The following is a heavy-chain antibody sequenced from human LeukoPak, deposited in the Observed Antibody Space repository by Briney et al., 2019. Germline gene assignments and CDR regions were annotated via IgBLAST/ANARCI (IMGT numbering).Heavy chain of an antibody. CDR2: IYYSGST. Sequence: PSETLSLTCTVSGGSISGSSYYWGWIRQPPGKGLEWIGSIYYSGSTYYNPSLKSRVTISVDTSKNQFSLKLSSVTAADTAVYYCARLAARPSSYYFDYWGQGTLVTVSS. CDR1: GGSISGSSYY. CDR3: ARLAARPSSYYFDY. J-gene: IGHJ4*02. V-gene: IGHV4-39*01. D-gene: IGHD6-6*01.